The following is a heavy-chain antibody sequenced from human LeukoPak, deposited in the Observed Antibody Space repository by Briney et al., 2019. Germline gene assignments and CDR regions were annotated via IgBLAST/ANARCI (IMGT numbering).Heavy chain of an antibody. J-gene: IGHJ5*02. D-gene: IGHD6-25*01. Sequence: KPSETLSLTCIVSGGSIRSNSYYWGWIRLPPGKGLEWIGSIFYSGTTYYNPSLKSRVTISVDTSKNQFSLKLSSVTAADTAVYYCARTSGYLSFWFDPWGQGTLVTVSS. CDR3: ARTSGYLSFWFDP. CDR2: IFYSGTT. CDR1: GGSIRSNSYY. V-gene: IGHV4-39*01.